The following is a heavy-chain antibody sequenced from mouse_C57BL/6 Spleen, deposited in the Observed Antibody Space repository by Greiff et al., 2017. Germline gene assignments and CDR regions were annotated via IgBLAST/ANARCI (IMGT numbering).Heavy chain of an antibody. V-gene: IGHV10-1*01. CDR3: VRSYYYGSSYYFDY. CDR1: GFSFNTYA. Sequence: EVMLVESGGGLVQPKGSLKLSCAASGFSFNTYAMNWVRQAPGKGLEWVARIRSKSNNYATYYADSVKDRFTISRDDSESMLYLQMNNLKTEDTAMYYCVRSYYYGSSYYFDYWGQGTTLTVSS. D-gene: IGHD1-1*01. J-gene: IGHJ2*01. CDR2: IRSKSNNYAT.